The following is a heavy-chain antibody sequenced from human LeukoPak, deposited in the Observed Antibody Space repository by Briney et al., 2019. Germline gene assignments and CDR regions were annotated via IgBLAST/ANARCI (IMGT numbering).Heavy chain of an antibody. J-gene: IGHJ3*02. CDR1: GYTFSSYA. D-gene: IGHD3-22*01. Sequence: ASVKVSCKASGYTFSSYAMNWVRQAPGQGLEWMGWINTNTGNPTYAQGFTGRFVFSLDTSVSTAYLQISSLKAEDTAVYYCARSNYYDSSGYFELDAFDIWGQGTMVTVSS. CDR3: ARSNYYDSSGYFELDAFDI. CDR2: INTNTGNP. V-gene: IGHV7-4-1*02.